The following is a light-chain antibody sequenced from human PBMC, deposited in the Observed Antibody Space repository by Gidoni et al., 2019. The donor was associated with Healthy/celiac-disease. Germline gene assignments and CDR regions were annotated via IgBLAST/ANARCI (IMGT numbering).Light chain of an antibody. CDR1: QSVLYSSNNKNY. Sequence: DIVMTQSPDSLAVSMGDRAPIKCKSSQSVLYSSNNKNYLAWYQQKPGQPPKLLIYWASTRESGVPDRCSASGSGTDFTLTISSLQAKNVAVYYCQKYYSTPQTFGQGTKVEIK. CDR2: WAS. J-gene: IGKJ1*01. CDR3: QKYYSTPQT. V-gene: IGKV4-1*01.